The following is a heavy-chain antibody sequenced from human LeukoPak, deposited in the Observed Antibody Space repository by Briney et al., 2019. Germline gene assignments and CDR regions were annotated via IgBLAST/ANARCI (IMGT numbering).Heavy chain of an antibody. V-gene: IGHV4-59*01. CDR2: IYYSGST. Sequence: SETLSLTCTVSGGSISSYYWSRIRQPPGKGLEWIGYIYYSGSTNYNPSLKSRVTISVDTSKNQFSLKLSSVTAADTAVYYCAREAAVAGTLFDYWGQGTLVTVSS. D-gene: IGHD6-19*01. J-gene: IGHJ4*02. CDR3: AREAAVAGTLFDY. CDR1: GGSISSYY.